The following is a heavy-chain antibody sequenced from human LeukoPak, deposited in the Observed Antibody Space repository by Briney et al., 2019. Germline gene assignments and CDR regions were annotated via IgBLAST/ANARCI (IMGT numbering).Heavy chain of an antibody. D-gene: IGHD2-2*01. CDR3: ARDTFQPGLIDS. CDR2: INTDSSDI. J-gene: IGHJ4*02. CDR1: GFTFSSYA. V-gene: IGHV3-21*05. Sequence: PGGSLRLSCAASGFTFSSYAMMWVRQAPGKGLEWVSYINTDSSDIHYADSVKGRFTISRDNARNTLYLQLSSLRAEDSGVYYCARDTFQPGLIDSWGQGTLVTVSS.